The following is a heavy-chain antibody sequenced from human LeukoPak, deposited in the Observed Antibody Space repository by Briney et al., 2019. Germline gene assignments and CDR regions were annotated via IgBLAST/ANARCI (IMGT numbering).Heavy chain of an antibody. CDR1: GGTFSDNA. Sequence: SVKVSCKASGGTFSDNAISWVRQAPGQRLEWMGGILPVSRVGNYAQKFQGRVTITADESTNTTYMEVTSLTSDDTAVYYCARGYGDYVGYFDYWGQGTLVTVSS. CDR2: ILPVSRVG. D-gene: IGHD4-17*01. CDR3: ARGYGDYVGYFDY. V-gene: IGHV1-69*13. J-gene: IGHJ4*02.